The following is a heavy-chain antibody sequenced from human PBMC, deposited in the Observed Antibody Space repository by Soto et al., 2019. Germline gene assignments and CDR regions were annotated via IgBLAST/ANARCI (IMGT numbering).Heavy chain of an antibody. Sequence: QVQLVESGGGVVQPGRSLRLSCAASGFTFSSYGMHWVRQAPGKGLEWVAVISYDGSNKYYADSVKGRFTISRDNSKNTLYLQMNSLSAEDTAVYYCAKVGNGQQLVRWGLGYFDSWGQGTLVTVSS. CDR3: AKVGNGQQLVRWGLGYFDS. J-gene: IGHJ4*02. CDR2: ISYDGSNK. D-gene: IGHD6-13*01. V-gene: IGHV3-30*18. CDR1: GFTFSSYG.